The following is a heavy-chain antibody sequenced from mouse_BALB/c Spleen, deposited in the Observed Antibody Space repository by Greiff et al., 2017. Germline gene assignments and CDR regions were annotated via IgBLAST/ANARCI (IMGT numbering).Heavy chain of an antibody. CDR2: IYPSDSYT. J-gene: IGHJ2*01. Sequence: QVQLQQPGAELVRPGASVKLSCKASGYTFTSYWINWVKQRPGQGLEWIGNIYPSDSYTNYNQKFKDKATLTVDKSSSTAYMQLSSPTSEDSAVYYCTRNWDVGDFDYWGQGTTLTVSS. V-gene: IGHV1-69*02. CDR1: GYTFTSYW. D-gene: IGHD4-1*01. CDR3: TRNWDVGDFDY.